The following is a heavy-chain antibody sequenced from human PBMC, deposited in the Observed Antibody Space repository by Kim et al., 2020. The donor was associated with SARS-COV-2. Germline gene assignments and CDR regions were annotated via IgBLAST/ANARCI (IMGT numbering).Heavy chain of an antibody. V-gene: IGHV4-59*01. CDR1: GVSISTYY. CDR2: MYHSGHT. D-gene: IGHD3-10*01. CDR3: ARRGDAYEADY. Sequence: SETLSLTCTVSGVSISTYYWGWIRQPPGKGLEWIGYMYHSGHTDYNPSLKSRVTISVDTSKNQFSLKLRSVTAADTAVYYCARRGDAYEADYWGQGTLVTVSS. J-gene: IGHJ4*02.